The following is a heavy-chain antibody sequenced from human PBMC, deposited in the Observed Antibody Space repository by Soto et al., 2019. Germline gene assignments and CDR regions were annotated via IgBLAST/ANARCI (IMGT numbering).Heavy chain of an antibody. CDR2: ISGSGGST. V-gene: IGHV3-23*01. J-gene: IGHJ3*02. CDR3: AKMLEYDSSGYRPYDAFDI. D-gene: IGHD3-22*01. Sequence: GGSLRLSCAASGFNFSNFAMSWVRQAPGKGLEWVSGISGSGGSTYYADSVKGRLTISRDNSKNTLYLQMNSLRAEDTAVYYCAKMLEYDSSGYRPYDAFDIWGQGTMVTVSS. CDR1: GFNFSNFA.